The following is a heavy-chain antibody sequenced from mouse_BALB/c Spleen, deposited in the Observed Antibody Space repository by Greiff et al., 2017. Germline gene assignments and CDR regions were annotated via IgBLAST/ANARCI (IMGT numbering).Heavy chain of an antibody. Sequence: EVKLVESGPGLVKPSQSLSLTCTVTGYSITSDYAWNWIRQFPGNKLEWMGYISYSGSTSYNPSLKSRISITRDTSKNQFFLQLNSVTTEDTATYYCARGWFDYWGQGTTLTVSS. CDR1: GYSITSDYA. D-gene: IGHD2-3*01. CDR3: ARGWFDY. CDR2: ISYSGST. J-gene: IGHJ2*01. V-gene: IGHV3-2*02.